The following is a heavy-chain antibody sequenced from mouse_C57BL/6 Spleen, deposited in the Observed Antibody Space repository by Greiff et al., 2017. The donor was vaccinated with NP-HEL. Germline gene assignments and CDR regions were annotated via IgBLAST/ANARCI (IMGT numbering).Heavy chain of an antibody. CDR3: ARNPAELREGAMDY. V-gene: IGHV2-2*01. J-gene: IGHJ4*01. CDR1: GFSLTSYG. D-gene: IGHD1-1*01. CDR2: IWSGGST. Sequence: VQLVESGPGLVQPSQSLSITCTVSGFSLTSYGVHWVRQSPGKGLEWLGVIWSGGSTDYNAAFISRLSISKDNSKSQFFFKMNSLQADDTAIYYCARNPAELREGAMDYWGQGTSVTVSS.